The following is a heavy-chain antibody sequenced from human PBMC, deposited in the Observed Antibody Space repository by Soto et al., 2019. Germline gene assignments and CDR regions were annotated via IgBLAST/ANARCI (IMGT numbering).Heavy chain of an antibody. V-gene: IGHV4-31*03. CDR1: GGSFSSGGSS. CDR2: IYYSGST. J-gene: IGHJ5*02. D-gene: IGHD3-10*01. CDR3: ASSRPPDSGSYYTSWFDP. Sequence: QVQLQESGPGLVKPSQPLSLTCPVPGGSFSSGGSSWSWIRQPPGKGLGWIGYIYYSGSTYYNPSLKSRVTISVDTSKNQFSLKLSSVTAADTAVYYCASSRPPDSGSYYTSWFDPWGQGTLVTVSS.